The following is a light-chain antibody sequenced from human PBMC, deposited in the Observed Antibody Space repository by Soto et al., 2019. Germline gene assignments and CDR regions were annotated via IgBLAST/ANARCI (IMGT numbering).Light chain of an antibody. J-gene: IGLJ1*01. V-gene: IGLV2-18*02. CDR1: SSDVGSYNR. Sequence: QSVLTQPPSVSGSPGQSVTISCTGTSSDVGSYNRVSWYQQPPGTAPKLMIYEVSNRPSGVPDRFSGSKSGNTASLTISGLQAEDEADYYCSSYTSSRTYVFGTGTRSPS. CDR3: SSYTSSRTYV. CDR2: EVS.